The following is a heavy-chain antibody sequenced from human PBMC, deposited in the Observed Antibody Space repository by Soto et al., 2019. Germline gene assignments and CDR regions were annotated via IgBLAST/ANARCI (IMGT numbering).Heavy chain of an antibody. V-gene: IGHV4-39*01. J-gene: IGHJ5*02. CDR3: ATIFWVITGTPCRHVAWFDP. CDR2: LSYRGRP. D-gene: IGHD1-1*01. CDR1: GGSISGSYYY. Sequence: PSETLSLTCAVSGGSISGSYYYWGWLRQSPGKGPEWIGTLSYRGRPSYNLHLKAPVTISADTSKNQLSLRLHSVTAADTASYFCATIFWVITGTPCRHVAWFDPWGQGTLVTVSS.